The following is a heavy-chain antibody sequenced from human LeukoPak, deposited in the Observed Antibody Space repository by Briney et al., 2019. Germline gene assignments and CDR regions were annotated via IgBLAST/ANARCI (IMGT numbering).Heavy chain of an antibody. Sequence: SETLSLTCTVSGGSVNSGSYYWNWIRQPPGKGLGWIGYIYYSGSTNYNPSLKSRVTISVDTSKNQFSLKLSSVTAADTAVYYCARAAYSGSYHSDYWGQGTLVTVSS. CDR2: IYYSGST. J-gene: IGHJ4*02. V-gene: IGHV4-61*01. CDR1: GGSVNSGSYY. CDR3: ARAAYSGSYHSDY. D-gene: IGHD1-26*01.